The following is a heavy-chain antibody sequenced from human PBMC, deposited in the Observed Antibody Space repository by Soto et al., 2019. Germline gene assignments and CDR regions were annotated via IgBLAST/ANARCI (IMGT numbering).Heavy chain of an antibody. D-gene: IGHD2-8*01. CDR3: AIEGMGFSIWFDA. V-gene: IGHV3-74*01. CDR1: GFTFSSYW. CDR2: MNTDGSDT. Sequence: EMQLVESGGGLVQPGGSLRLSCAASGFTFSSYWMHWVRQAPGKGLVWVSRMNTDGSDTYYADSVKGRFTISRDNARNTVYLQMNSLRVEDTAVYYCAIEGMGFSIWFDASGQGTLVSVSS. J-gene: IGHJ5*02.